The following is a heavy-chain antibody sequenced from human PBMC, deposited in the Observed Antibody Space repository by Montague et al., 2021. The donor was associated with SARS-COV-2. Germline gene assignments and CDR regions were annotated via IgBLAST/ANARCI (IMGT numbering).Heavy chain of an antibody. V-gene: IGHV3-23*01. J-gene: IGHJ6*02. CDR1: GFTFSNSA. CDR3: AKDSYYHGLGYGMDV. D-gene: IGHD3-10*01. CDR2: SSGSDGGT. Sequence: SLRLSCAASGFTFSNSAMNWVRQAPEKGLEWVSGSSGSDGGTHYADSVKGRFTIPRDNSKNVLYLQMNSLRAEDTALYYCAKDSYYHGLGYGMDVWGQGTTVTVSS.